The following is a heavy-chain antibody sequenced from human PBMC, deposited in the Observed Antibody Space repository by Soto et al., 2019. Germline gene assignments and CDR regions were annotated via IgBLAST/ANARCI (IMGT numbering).Heavy chain of an antibody. V-gene: IGHV4-4*09. CDR2: IHRTGST. J-gene: IGHJ3*02. Sequence: SETLSLTCTVSGGSISTYYWNWIRQSPGKGLEWIGYIHRTGSTHYNPSLNSRAAISLGTSRNQFSLQLKSVTAADTAVYFCARQIGDDPFDIWGQGTMVTVSS. CDR1: GGSISTYY. D-gene: IGHD3-3*01. CDR3: ARQIGDDPFDI.